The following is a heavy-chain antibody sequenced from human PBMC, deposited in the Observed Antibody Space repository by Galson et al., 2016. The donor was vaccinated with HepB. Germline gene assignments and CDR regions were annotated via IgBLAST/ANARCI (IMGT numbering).Heavy chain of an antibody. CDR3: TRQVPITMVRGVLPKYDDYYYYMDV. CDR1: GFTFSGST. CDR2: IRNRAYSYAT. Sequence: SLRLSCAASGFTFSGSTMHWVRQASGKGLEWVGRIRNRAYSYATAYGASVNGRFTISRHDSKNTAYLQMNSLKTEDTAVYFCTRQVPITMVRGVLPKYDDYYYYMDVWGKGTTVTVSS. V-gene: IGHV3-73*01. J-gene: IGHJ6*03. D-gene: IGHD3-10*01.